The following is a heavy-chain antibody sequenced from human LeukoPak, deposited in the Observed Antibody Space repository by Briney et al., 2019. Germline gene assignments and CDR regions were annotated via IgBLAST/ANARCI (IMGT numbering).Heavy chain of an antibody. CDR3: ARDLGYKYGLVY. V-gene: IGHV3-74*01. D-gene: IGHD5-18*01. CDR2: INSDGSST. Sequence: GGSLRLSCEASGFTFSRFAMSWVRQAPGKGMVWVSRINSDGSSTSYADSVKGRFTISRDNAKKTVYLEMNSLRAEDTAVYYCARDLGYKYGLVYWGQGTLVTVSS. CDR1: GFTFSRFA. J-gene: IGHJ4*02.